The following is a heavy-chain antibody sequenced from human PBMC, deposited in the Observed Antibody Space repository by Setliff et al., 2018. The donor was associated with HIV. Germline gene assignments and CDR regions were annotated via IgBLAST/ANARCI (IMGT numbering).Heavy chain of an antibody. V-gene: IGHV4-59*11. Sequence: SETLSLTCFVSGVSISDHYWGWIRQPPGKGLEWIGYIYSSGTTQYNPSLKSRVTMSVDTSKNQFSLKVRYVTAADTAIYYCAREIWGQVAHVPYGMDVWGQGTTVTVSS. CDR1: GVSISDHY. CDR3: AREIWGQVAHVPYGMDV. CDR2: IYSSGTT. D-gene: IGHD5-12*01. J-gene: IGHJ6*02.